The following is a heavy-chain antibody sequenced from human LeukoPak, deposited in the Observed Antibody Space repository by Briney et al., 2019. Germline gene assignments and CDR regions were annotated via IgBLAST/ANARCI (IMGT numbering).Heavy chain of an antibody. Sequence: GGSLRLSCAASGFTFSSYSMNWVRQAPGKGLEWVSSISSSSSYIYYADSVKGRFTISRDNAKNSLYLQMNSLRAEGTAVYYCARVEQQLVYYYYYMDVWGKGTTVTVSS. CDR1: GFTFSSYS. J-gene: IGHJ6*03. CDR2: ISSSSSYI. V-gene: IGHV3-21*01. CDR3: ARVEQQLVYYYYYMDV. D-gene: IGHD6-13*01.